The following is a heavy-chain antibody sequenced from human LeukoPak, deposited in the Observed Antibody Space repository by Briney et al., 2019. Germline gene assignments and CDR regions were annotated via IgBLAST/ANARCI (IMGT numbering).Heavy chain of an antibody. CDR3: VKDGYCSSTICFDY. Sequence: GGALRLSCAASGFTFSSYGMHWVRQAPGKGLEWVAVISYDGSNKYYADSVKCRFTISRDNSKNTLYLQMNRLRAEETAVEYCVKDGYCSSTICFDYWGQGTLVTVSS. D-gene: IGHD2-2*03. CDR1: GFTFSSYG. CDR2: ISYDGSNK. V-gene: IGHV3-30*18. J-gene: IGHJ4*02.